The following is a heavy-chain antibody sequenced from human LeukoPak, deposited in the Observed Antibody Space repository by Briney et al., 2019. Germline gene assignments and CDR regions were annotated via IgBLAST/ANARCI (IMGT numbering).Heavy chain of an antibody. CDR1: GGSISSSSYY. J-gene: IGHJ4*02. CDR2: IYYSGST. CDR3: ARRGRCYYFDY. Sequence: SETLSLTCTVSGGSISSSSYYWGWIRQPPGKGLEWIGSIYYSGSTYYNPSLKSRVTISVDTSKNQFSLKLSSVTAADTAVYYCARRGRCYYFDYWGQGTLVTVSS. D-gene: IGHD2-8*01. V-gene: IGHV4-39*01.